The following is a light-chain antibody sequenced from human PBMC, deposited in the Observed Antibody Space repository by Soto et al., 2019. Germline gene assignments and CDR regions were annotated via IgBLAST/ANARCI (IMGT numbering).Light chain of an antibody. J-gene: IGLJ2*01. Sequence: QSALTQPPSASGSPGQSVTISCTGTSSDVGGYNSVSWYQQYPDKAPKVMIYEDTKRPSGVPDRFSGSKSGNTASLTVSGLQAEDEADYYCSSYAGNDNLVFGGGTKVTAL. V-gene: IGLV2-8*01. CDR1: SSDVGGYNS. CDR3: SSYAGNDNLV. CDR2: EDT.